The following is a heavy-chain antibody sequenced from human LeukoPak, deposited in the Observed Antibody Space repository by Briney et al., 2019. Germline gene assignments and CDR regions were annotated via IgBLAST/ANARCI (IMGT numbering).Heavy chain of an antibody. CDR2: IYSGGTT. V-gene: IGHV3-53*01. CDR1: GFTVSSTC. J-gene: IGHJ4*02. D-gene: IGHD6-19*01. Sequence: GGSLRLSCAASGFTVSSTCMSWIRQAPGRGLEWVSVIYSGGTTYYAESVKGRFTISRDNSKNTLYLQMNSLRPEDTAVYYCARSGYSSGWTGGFDYWGQGTLVTVSS. CDR3: ARSGYSSGWTGGFDY.